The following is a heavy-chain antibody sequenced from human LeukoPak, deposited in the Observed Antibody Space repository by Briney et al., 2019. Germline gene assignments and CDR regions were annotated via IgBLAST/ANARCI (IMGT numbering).Heavy chain of an antibody. CDR3: ARTTEGYAGGPGYSYYYYMDV. J-gene: IGHJ6*03. CDR2: MYTSGST. Sequence: SETLSLTCTVSGGSISSYYWTWIRQSAGKGLEWIGRMYTSGSTKYSPSFESRVTMSVDTSKNQVSLKLRSVTAADTAVYYCARTTEGYAGGPGYSYYYYMDVWGKGTTVTISS. V-gene: IGHV4-4*07. D-gene: IGHD5-12*01. CDR1: GGSISSYY.